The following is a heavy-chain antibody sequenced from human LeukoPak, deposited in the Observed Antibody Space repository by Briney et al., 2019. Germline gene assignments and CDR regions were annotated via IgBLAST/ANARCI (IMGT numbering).Heavy chain of an antibody. CDR2: IYRSGST. V-gene: IGHV4-38-2*02. CDR3: ARDRLGEMNEAFDI. J-gene: IGHJ3*02. Sequence: SETLSLTCTVSGYSISSDYYWGWIRQPPGKGLEWIGSIYRSGSTYYNPSLKSRVTISLDTSKNQFSLKLRSVTAADTAVYYCARDRLGEMNEAFDIWGQGTMVTVSS. CDR1: GYSISSDYY. D-gene: IGHD3-10*01.